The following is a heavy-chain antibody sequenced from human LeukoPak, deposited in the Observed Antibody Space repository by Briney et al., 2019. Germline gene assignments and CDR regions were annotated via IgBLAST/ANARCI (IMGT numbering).Heavy chain of an antibody. V-gene: IGHV3-48*04. CDR1: GFTFSSYG. J-gene: IGHJ4*02. D-gene: IGHD3-22*01. CDR2: ISSSGSTI. CDR3: ARGNRGYYYDSSGYYHY. Sequence: GGSLRLSCAASGFTFSSYGMHWVRQAPGKGLEWVSYISSSGSTIYYADSVKGRFTISRDNAKNSLYLQMNSLRAEDTAVYYCARGNRGYYYDSSGYYHYWGQGTLVTVSS.